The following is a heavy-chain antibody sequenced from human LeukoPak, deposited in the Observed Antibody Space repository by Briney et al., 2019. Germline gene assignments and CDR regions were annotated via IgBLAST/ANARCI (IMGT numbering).Heavy chain of an antibody. D-gene: IGHD5-24*01. J-gene: IGHJ4*02. CDR3: ARKVATINPFDY. CDR1: GGSTSPYC. CDR2: IYYSGST. V-gene: IGHV4-59*08. Sequence: SETLSLTCTVSGGSTSPYCWSWIRQPPGKGLEWIGYIYYSGSTNYNPSLKSRVTMSVDTSKNQFSLELTAMTAADTAVYYCARKVATINPFDYWGQGTLVTVSS.